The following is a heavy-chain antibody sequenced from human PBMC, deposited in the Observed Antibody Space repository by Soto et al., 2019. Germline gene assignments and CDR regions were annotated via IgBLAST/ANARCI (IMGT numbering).Heavy chain of an antibody. Sequence: EVQLVESGGGLVQPGGSLRLSCAASGFTFRSYWMHWVRQAPGKGLVWVSRINSDGSSTNDADSVKGRSTNSRDNAKNTLYLQMNGLRAEDTAVYYCARSGYSYGDYWCQGTLVTVSS. CDR3: ARSGYSYGDY. V-gene: IGHV3-74*01. CDR1: GFTFRSYW. D-gene: IGHD5-18*01. CDR2: INSDGSST. J-gene: IGHJ4*02.